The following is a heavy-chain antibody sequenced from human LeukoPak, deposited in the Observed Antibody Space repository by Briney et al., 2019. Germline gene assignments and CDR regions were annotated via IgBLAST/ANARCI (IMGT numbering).Heavy chain of an antibody. CDR2: INSDGSST. V-gene: IGHV3-74*01. CDR1: GFTFSSYW. J-gene: IGHJ3*02. CDR3: ARADEGPAAFDI. Sequence: GGSLRLSCAASGFTFSSYWMHWVRQAPGKGLVWVSRINSDGSSTSYADSVKGRFTISRDNAKNSLYLQMNSLRAEDTAVYYCARADEGPAAFDIWGQGTMVTVSS.